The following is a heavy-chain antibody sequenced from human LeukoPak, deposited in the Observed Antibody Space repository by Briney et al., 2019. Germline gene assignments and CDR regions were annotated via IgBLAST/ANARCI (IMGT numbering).Heavy chain of an antibody. V-gene: IGHV4-59*01. CDR2: IYHSGDT. Sequence: SETLSLTCTVSGGSLSRYFWSWIRQPPGKGLEWIGYIYHSGDTNYNPSLESRVTISIDTSKNQFSLKLSSVTAADTAVYYCAGGFLEWSIGYWGQGTLVTVSS. CDR1: GGSLSRYF. CDR3: AGGFLEWSIGY. D-gene: IGHD3-3*01. J-gene: IGHJ4*02.